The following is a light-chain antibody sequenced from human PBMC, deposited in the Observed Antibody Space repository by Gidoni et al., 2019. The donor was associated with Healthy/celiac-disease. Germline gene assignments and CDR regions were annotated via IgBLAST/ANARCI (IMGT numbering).Light chain of an antibody. V-gene: IGKV1-39*01. CDR1: QSISSY. Sequence: DIQLTQSPSSLSASVGDRVTITCRASQSISSYLNWYQQKPGKAPKLLIYAASSLQSGVPSRFSGSGSGTDCTLTISSLQPEDFATYYCQQSYSTQYSFGQXTKLEIK. CDR3: QQSYSTQYS. CDR2: AAS. J-gene: IGKJ2*03.